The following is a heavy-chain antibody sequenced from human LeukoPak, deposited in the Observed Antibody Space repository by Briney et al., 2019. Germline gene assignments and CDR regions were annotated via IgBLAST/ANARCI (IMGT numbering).Heavy chain of an antibody. V-gene: IGHV1-2*02. Sequence: ASVKVSCKASGYTFSGYYLHWVRQAPGQGLGWMGWINPNSGGTNYAQKFQGRVTMTRDTSTSTVYMELSSLRSEDTAVYYCAHTVYSGSPFDYWGQGTLVTVSS. CDR2: INPNSGGT. J-gene: IGHJ4*02. CDR1: GYTFSGYY. CDR3: AHTVYSGSPFDY. D-gene: IGHD1-26*01.